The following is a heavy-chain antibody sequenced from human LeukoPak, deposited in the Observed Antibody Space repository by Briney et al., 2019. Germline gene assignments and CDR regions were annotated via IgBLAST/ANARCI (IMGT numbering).Heavy chain of an antibody. J-gene: IGHJ3*02. D-gene: IGHD2-2*01. CDR2: INWNGGST. Sequence: GGSLRLSCAAPGFTFDDYGMSWVRQAPGKGLEWVSGINWNGGSTGYADSVKGRFTISRDNAKNSLYLQMNSLRAEDTALYYCARGVVPAARGAFDIWGQGTMVTVSS. CDR1: GFTFDDYG. V-gene: IGHV3-20*04. CDR3: ARGVVPAARGAFDI.